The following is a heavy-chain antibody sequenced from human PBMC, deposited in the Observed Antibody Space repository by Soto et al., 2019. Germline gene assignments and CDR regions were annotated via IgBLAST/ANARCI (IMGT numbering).Heavy chain of an antibody. J-gene: IGHJ3*01. CDR3: ARGLATLPVFAFDV. CDR1: GISLSTSGGG. D-gene: IGHD6-6*01. Sequence: SGPTLVNPTQTLTLTCSLSGISLSTSGGGLGWIRQTPGKALEWLALIYWNDDKHYSPSLKSRLTITKDTSKNQAVLTMTNMDPVDTATYYCARGLATLPVFAFDVWGQGTVVPVSS. V-gene: IGHV2-5*01. CDR2: IYWNDDK.